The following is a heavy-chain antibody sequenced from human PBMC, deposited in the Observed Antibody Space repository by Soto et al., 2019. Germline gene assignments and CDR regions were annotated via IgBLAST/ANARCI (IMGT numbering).Heavy chain of an antibody. CDR1: GWTFITNDW. D-gene: IGHD2-2*01. CDR3: AGKNCSSTVCYLFDI. CDR2: TFDGGSA. Sequence: GTLRLTCDASGWTFITNDWCTCVRQPGGEGRGWVGETFDGGSAHQNPSLKGRFTFSVDKSKNPISLNLTSVTAADTAVYFFAGKNCSSTVCYLFDIWGLGTLVTVSS. V-gene: IGHV4-4*01. J-gene: IGHJ4*02.